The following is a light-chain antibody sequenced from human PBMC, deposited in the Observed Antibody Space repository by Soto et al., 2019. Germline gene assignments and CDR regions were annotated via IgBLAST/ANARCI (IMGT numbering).Light chain of an antibody. Sequence: NFMLTQPHSVSESPVKTVTISCTGSSVSIASNYVQWYQRRPGSAPSSVIYEGNQRRSGVPDRFSGSIDISSNSASLTISGLKPVDEADYCCPSLDSDNVVFGGGTKLTV. CDR3: PSLDSDNVV. CDR1: SVSIASNY. V-gene: IGLV6-57*02. J-gene: IGLJ2*01. CDR2: EGN.